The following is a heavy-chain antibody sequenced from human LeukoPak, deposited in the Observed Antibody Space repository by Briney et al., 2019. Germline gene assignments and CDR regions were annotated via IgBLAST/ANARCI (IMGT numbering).Heavy chain of an antibody. CDR3: AARYCSSTSCPPYFDL. V-gene: IGHV4-34*01. CDR2: INHSGST. D-gene: IGHD2-2*01. CDR1: GGSFSGYY. J-gene: IGHJ2*01. Sequence: SETLSLTCAVYGGSFSGYYWSWIRQPPGKGLEWIGEINHSGSTNYNPSLKSRVTISVDTSKNQFSLKLSSVTAADTAVYYCAARYCSSTSCPPYFDLWGRGTLVTVSS.